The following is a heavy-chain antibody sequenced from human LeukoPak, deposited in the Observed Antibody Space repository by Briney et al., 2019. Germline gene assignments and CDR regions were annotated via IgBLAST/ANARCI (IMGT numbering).Heavy chain of an antibody. D-gene: IGHD3-9*01. CDR3: ATTYDILTGDGYYYYYYMDV. J-gene: IGHJ6*03. V-gene: IGHV4-39*06. CDR2: IYYSGST. Sequence: PSETLSLTCTVSGGSISSSSYYWGWIRQPPGKGLEWIGSIYYSGSTYYNPSLKSLVTISVDTSKNQFPLKLSSVTAADTAVYYCATTYDILTGDGYYYYYYMDVWGKGTTVTVSS. CDR1: GGSISSSSYY.